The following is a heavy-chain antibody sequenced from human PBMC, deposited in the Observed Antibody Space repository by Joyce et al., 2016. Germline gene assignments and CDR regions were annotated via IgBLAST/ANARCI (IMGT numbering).Heavy chain of an antibody. V-gene: IGHV3-21*01. CDR3: ARDLGYFDY. CDR1: GFTFSNYN. J-gene: IGHJ4*02. CDR2: INRGTTYK. Sequence: EVHLVESGGGLVKPGGSLRLSCAASGFTFSNYNMNWVRQAPGKGLEWVSSINRGTTYKDYADSVQGRFTISIDNAKNSLYLQMNSLRAEDTAVYYCARDLGYFDYWGQGTLVTVSS.